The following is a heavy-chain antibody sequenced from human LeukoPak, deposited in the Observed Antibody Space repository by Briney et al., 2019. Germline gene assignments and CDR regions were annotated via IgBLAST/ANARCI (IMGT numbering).Heavy chain of an antibody. V-gene: IGHV3-53*01. J-gene: IGHJ4*01. CDR3: ASLARDY. CDR2: IHNDGST. Sequence: GGSLRLSCSASGFIVSNTYMTWVRQAPGKGLEWVSVIHNDGSTYSAVSVQGRFTHCSDNSQNLLCVEMNSLRVEGTAVYFCASLARDYWGQGTLVSVSS. D-gene: IGHD3-3*02. CDR1: GFIVSNTY.